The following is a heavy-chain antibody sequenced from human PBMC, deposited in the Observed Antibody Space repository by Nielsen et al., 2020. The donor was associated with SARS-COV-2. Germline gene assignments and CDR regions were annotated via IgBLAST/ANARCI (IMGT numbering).Heavy chain of an antibody. J-gene: IGHJ3*02. CDR1: GFTFSSYW. V-gene: IGHV3-7*03. CDR3: ATSPGEVMGDSAFDI. CDR2: IKQDGSEK. Sequence: GESLKISCAASGFTFSSYWMSWVRQAPGKGLEWVANIKQDGSEKYYVDSVKGRFTISRDNAKNSLYLQMNSLRAEDTALYHCATSPGEVMGDSAFDIWGQGTMVTVSS. D-gene: IGHD3-10*01.